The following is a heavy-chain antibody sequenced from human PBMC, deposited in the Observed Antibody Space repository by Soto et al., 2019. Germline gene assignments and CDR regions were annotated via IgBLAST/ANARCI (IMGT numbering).Heavy chain of an antibody. Sequence: SLTCAGLGGSFSGYYWGWIRQPPGKGLEWIGEINHSGSTNYNPSLKSRVTISVDTSKNQFSLKLSSVTAADTAVYYCARWGSGWYYFDYWGQGTLVTVSS. V-gene: IGHV4-34*01. CDR2: INHSGST. D-gene: IGHD6-19*01. CDR3: ARWGSGWYYFDY. CDR1: GGSFSGYY. J-gene: IGHJ4*02.